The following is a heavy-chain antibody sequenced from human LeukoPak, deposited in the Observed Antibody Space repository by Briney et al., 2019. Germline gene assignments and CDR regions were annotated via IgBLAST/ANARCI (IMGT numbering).Heavy chain of an antibody. CDR3: ARDGEPYQLQYYFDY. V-gene: IGHV3-30*05. J-gene: IGHJ4*02. D-gene: IGHD2-2*01. Sequence: PGGSLRLSCAASGFTFSSYSMNWVRQAPGKGLEWVAVISYDGSNKYYADSVKGRFTISRDNSKNTLYLQMNSLRAEDTAVYYCARDGEPYQLQYYFDYWGQGTLVTVSS. CDR2: ISYDGSNK. CDR1: GFTFSSYS.